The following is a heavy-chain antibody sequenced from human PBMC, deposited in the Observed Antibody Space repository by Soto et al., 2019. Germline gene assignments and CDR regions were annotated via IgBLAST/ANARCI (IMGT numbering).Heavy chain of an antibody. Sequence: GGSLRLSCAASGFTFSSYAMSWVRQAPGKGLEWVSAISGSGGSTYYADSVKGRFTISRDNSKNTLYLQMNSLRAEDTAVYYCAKPKSSSPHTHYYYYGMDVWGQGTTVTV. D-gene: IGHD6-6*01. J-gene: IGHJ6*02. CDR3: AKPKSSSPHTHYYYYGMDV. CDR2: ISGSGGST. CDR1: GFTFSSYA. V-gene: IGHV3-23*01.